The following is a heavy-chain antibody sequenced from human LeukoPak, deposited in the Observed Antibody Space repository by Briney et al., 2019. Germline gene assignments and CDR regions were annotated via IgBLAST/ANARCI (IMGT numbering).Heavy chain of an antibody. Sequence: PGGSLRLSCAASGFTFSSYAMSWVRQAPGKGLEWVSAISSSGGSTYYADSVKGRFTISRDNSKNTLYLQMNSLRAEDTAVYYCAKDPGRVDYGGNNGGIYWGQGTLVTVSS. CDR3: AKDPGRVDYGGNNGGIY. V-gene: IGHV3-23*01. J-gene: IGHJ4*02. CDR1: GFTFSSYA. CDR2: ISSSGGST. D-gene: IGHD4-23*01.